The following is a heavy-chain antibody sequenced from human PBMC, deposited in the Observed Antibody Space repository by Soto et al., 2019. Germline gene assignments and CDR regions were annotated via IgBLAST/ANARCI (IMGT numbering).Heavy chain of an antibody. V-gene: IGHV3-15*07. CDR1: GFNLTNAW. CDR3: ITGISMVRGVSGDF. D-gene: IGHD3-10*01. J-gene: IGHJ4*02. CDR2: IKSRSDGGTT. Sequence: GGSLRLSCVVSGFNLTNAWMNWVRQAPGKGPEWVGHIKSRSDGGTTDYAAVVKGRFTVSREDSKNTLYLQMNSLKTEDTAMYYCITGISMVRGVSGDFWGQGTLVTVSS.